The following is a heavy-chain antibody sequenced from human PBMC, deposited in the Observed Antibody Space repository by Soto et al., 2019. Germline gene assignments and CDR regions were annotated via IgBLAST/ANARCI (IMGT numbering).Heavy chain of an antibody. D-gene: IGHD3-3*01. CDR1: GFTFSSYW. CDR3: AREGDLSRYYDFWGGYYSKPNYFDY. CDR2: IKQDGSEK. J-gene: IGHJ4*02. Sequence: GGSLRLSCAASGFTFSSYWMSWVRQAPGKGLEWVANIKQDGSEKYYVDSVKGRFTISRDNAKNSLYLQMNSLRAEDTAVYYCAREGDLSRYYDFWGGYYSKPNYFDYWGQGTLVTVSS. V-gene: IGHV3-7*01.